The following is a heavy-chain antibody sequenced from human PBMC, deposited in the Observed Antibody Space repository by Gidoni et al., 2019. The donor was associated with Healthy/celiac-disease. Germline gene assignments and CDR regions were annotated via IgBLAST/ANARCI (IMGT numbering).Heavy chain of an antibody. CDR3: ATLMTTVPY. J-gene: IGHJ4*02. V-gene: IGHV4-59*01. CDR2: T. D-gene: IGHD4-17*01. Sequence: TNYNPSLKSRVTISVDTSKNQFSLKLSSVTAADTAVYYCATLMTTVPYWGQGTLVTVSS.